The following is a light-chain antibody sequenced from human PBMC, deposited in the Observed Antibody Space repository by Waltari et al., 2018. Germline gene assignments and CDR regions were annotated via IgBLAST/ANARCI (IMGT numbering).Light chain of an antibody. CDR3: SSYTSSSTLV. Sequence: QSALTQPASVSGSPGQSITISCTGTSSDVGGYNYVSWSQQHPGKAPKLMIYEVSNRPSGVDNRVAGTKSGKTASLTISGLQAEDEADYYCSSYTSSSTLVFGGGTKLTVL. CDR2: EVS. CDR1: SSDVGGYNY. V-gene: IGLV2-14*01. J-gene: IGLJ2*01.